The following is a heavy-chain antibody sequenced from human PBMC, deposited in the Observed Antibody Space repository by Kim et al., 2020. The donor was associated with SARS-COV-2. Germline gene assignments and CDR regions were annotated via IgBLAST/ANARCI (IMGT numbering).Heavy chain of an antibody. V-gene: IGHV3-23*01. J-gene: IGHJ4*02. Sequence: KGRFTISRDNSKNTLYLQMNSLRAEDTAVYYCAKASGDILTGYYWIYFDYWGQGTLVTVSS. D-gene: IGHD3-9*01. CDR3: AKASGDILTGYYWIYFDY.